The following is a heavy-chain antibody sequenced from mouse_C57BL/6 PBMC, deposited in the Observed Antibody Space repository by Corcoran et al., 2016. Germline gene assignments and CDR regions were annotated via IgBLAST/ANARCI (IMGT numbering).Heavy chain of an antibody. V-gene: IGHV1-26*01. CDR3: ARRLTGTFSYFDY. D-gene: IGHD4-1*01. CDR2: INPNNGGT. J-gene: IGHJ2*01. Sequence: EVQLQQSGPELGKPGASVQISCKASGYTFTDYYMNWVKQSHGKSLEWIGDINPNNGGTSYNQKFKGKATLTVDKSSSTAYMELRSLTSEDSAVYYCARRLTGTFSYFDYLGQGTTLTVSS. CDR1: GYTFTDYY.